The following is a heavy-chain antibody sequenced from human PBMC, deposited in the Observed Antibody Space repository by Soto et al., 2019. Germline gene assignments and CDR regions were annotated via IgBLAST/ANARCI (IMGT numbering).Heavy chain of an antibody. CDR2: ISAYNGNT. Sequence: ASVKVSFKASGYTFTSYGISWVRQAPGQGLEWMGWISAYNGNTNYAQKLQGRVTMTTDTSTSTAYMELRSLRSDDTAVYYCARAEGLLWFGEFLYYFDYWGQGTLVTVSS. CDR3: ARAEGLLWFGEFLYYFDY. D-gene: IGHD3-10*01. CDR1: GYTFTSYG. J-gene: IGHJ4*02. V-gene: IGHV1-18*01.